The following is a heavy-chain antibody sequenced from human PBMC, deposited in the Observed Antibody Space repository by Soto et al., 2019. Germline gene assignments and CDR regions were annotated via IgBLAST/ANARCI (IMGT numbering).Heavy chain of an antibody. CDR3: AKNDYGSYKTYDI. V-gene: IGHV3-23*01. J-gene: IGHJ3*02. D-gene: IGHD4-17*01. Sequence: GGSLRLSCAASGFTFSSYAMTWVRQAPGKGLDWVSSIGLYSDDTYYADSVKGRFTVSRDNSKNTLYLQMHSLRAEDTAVYYCAKNDYGSYKTYDIWGQGKMVTVSS. CDR1: GFTFSSYA. CDR2: IGLYSDDT.